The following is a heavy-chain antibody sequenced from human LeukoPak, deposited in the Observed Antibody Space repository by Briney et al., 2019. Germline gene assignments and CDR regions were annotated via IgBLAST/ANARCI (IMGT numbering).Heavy chain of an antibody. D-gene: IGHD4-17*01. V-gene: IGHV3-23*01. CDR2: ISGGGGST. J-gene: IGHJ4*02. CDR1: GFTFSSYA. Sequence: GGSLRLSCAASGFTFSSYAMSWVRQAPGKGLEWVSAISGGGGSTYYADSVKGRFTISRDNSKNTLYLQMNSLRAEDTAVYYCAKADYGDYWVYFDYWGQGTLVTVPS. CDR3: AKADYGDYWVYFDY.